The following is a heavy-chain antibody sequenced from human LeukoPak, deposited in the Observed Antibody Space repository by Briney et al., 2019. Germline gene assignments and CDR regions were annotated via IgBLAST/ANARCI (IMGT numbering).Heavy chain of an antibody. V-gene: IGHV3-48*03. CDR1: GFTFSSYE. J-gene: IGHJ4*02. CDR3: ARDVEVAGIRDS. Sequence: GGSLRLSCAASGFTFSSYEMNWVRQAPGKGLEWVSYISSSGSTIYYADSVKGRFTISRDNAKNSLYLQMNSLRAEDTAVYYCARDVEVAGIRDSWGQGTVVTVSS. CDR2: ISSSGSTI. D-gene: IGHD6-19*01.